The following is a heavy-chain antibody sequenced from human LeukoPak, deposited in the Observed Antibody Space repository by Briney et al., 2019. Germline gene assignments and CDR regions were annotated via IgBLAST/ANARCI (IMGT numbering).Heavy chain of an antibody. J-gene: IGHJ5*02. Sequence: SETLSLTCTVSGGSISSYYWSWIRQPPGKGLEWLGYIYYSGSTNYNPSLKSRVTISVDTSKNQFSLKLSSVTAADTAVYYCARHPIAAAGTSEFDPWGQGTLVTVSS. D-gene: IGHD6-13*01. CDR1: GGSISSYY. CDR3: ARHPIAAAGTSEFDP. V-gene: IGHV4-59*08. CDR2: IYYSGST.